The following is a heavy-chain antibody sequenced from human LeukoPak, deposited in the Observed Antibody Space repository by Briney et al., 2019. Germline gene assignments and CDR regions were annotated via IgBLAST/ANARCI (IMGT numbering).Heavy chain of an antibody. D-gene: IGHD2-2*01. CDR2: ISGDGGST. J-gene: IGHJ6*02. CDR1: GFTFDDYA. V-gene: IGHV3-43*02. Sequence: PPGGSLRLSCAASGFTFDDYAMHWVRQAPGKGLEWVSLISGDGGSTYYADSVKGRFTISRDNSKNSLYLQMNSLRTGDTALYYCAKGGYCSSTSCLSRRPDYYYGMDVWGQGTTVTVSS. CDR3: AKGGYCSSTSCLSRRPDYYYGMDV.